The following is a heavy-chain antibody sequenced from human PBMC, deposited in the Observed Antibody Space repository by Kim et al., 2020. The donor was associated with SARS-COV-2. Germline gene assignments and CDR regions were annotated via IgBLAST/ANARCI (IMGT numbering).Heavy chain of an antibody. V-gene: IGHV3-74*03. CDR1: GFTFSGHW. CDR3: ARDGPGPVDFDY. CDR2: IGSDMSDR. Sequence: GGSLRLSCAASGFTFSGHWMHWIRQAPGKGLVWVARIGSDMSDRTYADSVKGRFTISRDNAKSRMYLKMMSLTVEDTAIYYCARDGPGPVDFDYWGQGALVTVSS. D-gene: IGHD5-12*01. J-gene: IGHJ4*02.